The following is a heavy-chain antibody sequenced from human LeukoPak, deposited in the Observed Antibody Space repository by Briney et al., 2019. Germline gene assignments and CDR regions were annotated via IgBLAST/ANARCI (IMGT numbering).Heavy chain of an antibody. CDR1: GFTFSSYA. CDR2: ISYDGSNK. CDR3: ARDPLPAAIEYFQH. J-gene: IGHJ1*01. Sequence: GGSLRFSCAASGFTFSSYAMHWVRQAPGKGLEWVAVISYDGSNKYYADSVKGRFTISRDNSKNTLYLQMNSLRAEDTAVYYCARDPLPAAIEYFQHWGQGTLVTVSS. V-gene: IGHV3-30-3*01. D-gene: IGHD2-2*01.